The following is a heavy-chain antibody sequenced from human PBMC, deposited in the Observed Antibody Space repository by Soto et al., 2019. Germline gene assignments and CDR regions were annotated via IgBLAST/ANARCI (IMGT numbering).Heavy chain of an antibody. Sequence: DVHLEESGGDLVQPGGSLRLSCAAAGFTFTNYWMSWVRQVPGKGLEWVANINQQGSEIHYLHSVEGAFTLSRDNAKRSLFLQKDSLRAEDTAVYFCARENPECSRRRCCPPYCDHWGQGTLVTVSA. V-gene: IGHV3-7*01. D-gene: IGHD2-15*01. CDR2: INQQGSEI. CDR1: GFTFTNYW. CDR3: ARENPECSRRRCCPPYCDH. J-gene: IGHJ4*02.